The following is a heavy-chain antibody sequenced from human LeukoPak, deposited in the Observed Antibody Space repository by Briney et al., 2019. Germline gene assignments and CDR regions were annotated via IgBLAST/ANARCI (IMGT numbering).Heavy chain of an antibody. CDR2: ISWNNGRI. V-gene: IGHV3-9*01. Sequence: GRSQRLSCAVSGFTLDDYAMHWVRHAPGKGVEWGSGISWNNGRIAYADSVKARFTISRDNAKNSLYLQMNSLRVEDTALYYCAKDVGYGGNSWYYGMDVWGQGTTVTVSS. J-gene: IGHJ6*02. D-gene: IGHD4-23*01. CDR3: AKDVGYGGNSWYYGMDV. CDR1: GFTLDDYA.